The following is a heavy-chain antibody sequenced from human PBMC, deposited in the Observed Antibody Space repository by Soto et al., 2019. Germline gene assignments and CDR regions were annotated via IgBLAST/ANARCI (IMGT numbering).Heavy chain of an antibody. Sequence: ASVKVSCKVSGYTLTELSMHWVRQAPGKGLEWMGGFDPEDGETIYAQKFQGRVTMTEDTSTDTAYMELSSLRSEDTAVYYCATDSVKRYIQTYAYFDYWDHGPLVTFSS. CDR1: GYTLTELS. CDR3: ATDSVKRYIQTYAYFDY. CDR2: FDPEDGET. D-gene: IGHD1-20*01. J-gene: IGHJ4*01. V-gene: IGHV1-24*01.